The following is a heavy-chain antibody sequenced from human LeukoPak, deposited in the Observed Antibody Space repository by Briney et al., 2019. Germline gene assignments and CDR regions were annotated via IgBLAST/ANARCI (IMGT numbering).Heavy chain of an antibody. V-gene: IGHV3-11*04. J-gene: IGHJ4*02. CDR2: ISSSGGTI. CDR3: ARDPNWNYGFDY. CDR1: GFTFSDYH. D-gene: IGHD1-7*01. Sequence: GGSLRLSCAASGFTFSDYHMSWIRQVPGKGLEWVSYISSSGGTISYADSVKGRFTISRDNAKNSLYLQMNSLRAEDTAVYYCARDPNWNYGFDYWGQGTLVTVSS.